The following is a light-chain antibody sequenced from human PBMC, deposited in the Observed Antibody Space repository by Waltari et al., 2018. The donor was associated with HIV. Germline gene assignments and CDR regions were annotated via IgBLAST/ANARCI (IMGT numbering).Light chain of an antibody. J-gene: IGLJ1*01. CDR1: SSDVGGYNY. CDR2: DVI. Sequence: QPALTQPRSVSGSPGQSVTISCTGTSSDVGGYNYVSWYQQHPGKAPKLIIYDVIKRPSGVPDRFAGAKSGDTSSLTISGLQAEDDAFYYCCSSADSSRVFRTGTQVTVL. V-gene: IGLV2-11*01. CDR3: CSSADSSRV.